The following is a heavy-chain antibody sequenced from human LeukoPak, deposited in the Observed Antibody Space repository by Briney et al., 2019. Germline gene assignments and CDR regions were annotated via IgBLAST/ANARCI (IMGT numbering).Heavy chain of an antibody. CDR3: TTLGAFDY. CDR1: GFTFSNAW. J-gene: IGHJ4*02. CDR2: IKSKTFGCTT. V-gene: IGHV3-15*01. Sequence: GGSLRLSCAASGFTFSNAWMSWVRQAPGKGLEWVGRIKSKTFGCTTDYAAAVKGRFTISRDDSKNTLYLHMNTLKTEDTAIYYCTTLGAFDYWGQGTLVTVSS. D-gene: IGHD3-16*01.